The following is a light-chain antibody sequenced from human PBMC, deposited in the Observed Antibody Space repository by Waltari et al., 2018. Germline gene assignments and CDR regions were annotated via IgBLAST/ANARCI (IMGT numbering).Light chain of an antibody. CDR1: NIGSKN. V-gene: IGLV3-9*01. Sequence: SYELTQPLSVSVALGQTARIPCGQNNIGSKNVHWYKQKPGQAPVLVNYRDSKRPSAIPERFSGSNSGNTATLTISRAQAGDEADYYCQVWDSSAVVFGGGTNLIVL. CDR3: QVWDSSAVV. J-gene: IGLJ2*01. CDR2: RDS.